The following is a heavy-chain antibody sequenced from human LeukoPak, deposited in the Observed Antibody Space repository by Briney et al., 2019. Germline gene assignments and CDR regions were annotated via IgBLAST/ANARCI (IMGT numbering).Heavy chain of an antibody. Sequence: PGGSLRLSCAASVFSVSSNCMSWVRQAPGKGLEWVSSISSSSSYIYYADSVKGRFTISRDNAKNSLLLQMNSLRVEDTALYYCARDVAPCSGGSCYSAAYDIWGQGTMVTVSS. D-gene: IGHD2-15*01. J-gene: IGHJ3*02. CDR1: VFSVSSNC. CDR3: ARDVAPCSGGSCYSAAYDI. CDR2: ISSSSSYI. V-gene: IGHV3-21*01.